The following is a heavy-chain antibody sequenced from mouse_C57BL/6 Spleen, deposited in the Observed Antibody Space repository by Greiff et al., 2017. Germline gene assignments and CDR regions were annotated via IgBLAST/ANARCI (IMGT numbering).Heavy chain of an antibody. D-gene: IGHD1-1*01. CDR2: IYPRSGNT. J-gene: IGHJ1*03. CDR1: GYTFTSYG. V-gene: IGHV1-81*01. CDR3: ARCFSSPYWYFDV. Sequence: VQLQQSGAELARPGASVKLSCKASGYTFTSYGISWVKQRTGQGLEWIGEIYPRSGNTYYNEKFKGKATLTADKSSSTAYMELRSLTSEDSAVYFCARCFSSPYWYFDVWGTGTTVTVSS.